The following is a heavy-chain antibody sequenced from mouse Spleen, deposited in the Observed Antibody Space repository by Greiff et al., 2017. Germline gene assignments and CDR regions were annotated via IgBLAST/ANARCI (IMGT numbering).Heavy chain of an antibody. CDR1: GYSITSGYY. CDR3: AREGYYDYPYAMDY. Sequence: EVQLKESGPGLVKPSQSLSLTCSVSGYSITSGYYWNWIRQFPGNKLEWMGYISYDGSNNYNPSLKNRISITRDTSKNQFFLKLNSVTTEDTATYYCAREGYYDYPYAMDYWGQGTSVTVSS. J-gene: IGHJ4*01. CDR2: ISYDGSN. V-gene: IGHV3-6*01. D-gene: IGHD2-4*01.